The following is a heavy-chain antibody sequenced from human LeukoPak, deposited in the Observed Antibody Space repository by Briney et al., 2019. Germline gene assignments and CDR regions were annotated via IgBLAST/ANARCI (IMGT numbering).Heavy chain of an antibody. V-gene: IGHV3-23*01. CDR1: GSTFSSYA. D-gene: IGHD3-22*01. Sequence: GGSLRLSCAASGSTFSSYALSWVRQAPGKGLEWVSAISGSSGSTYYADSVKGRFTISRDNSKNTLYLQMNSLRAEDTAVYYCAKRGYYYDSSGYYSRTYFDYWGQGTLVIVSS. CDR3: AKRGYYYDSSGYYSRTYFDY. CDR2: ISGSSGST. J-gene: IGHJ4*02.